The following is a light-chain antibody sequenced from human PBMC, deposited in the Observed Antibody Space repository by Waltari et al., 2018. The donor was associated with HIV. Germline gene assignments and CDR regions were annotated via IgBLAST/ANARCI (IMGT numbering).Light chain of an antibody. Sequence: QSVLTQPPSASGTPGQRVTISCSGRSSNIGSNTVTWSQQLPGTAPKLLMYSNNQRPSGVPDRFSGSKSGTSASLAISGLQSEDEADYYCAAWDDSLNGVVFGGGTKLTVL. CDR3: AAWDDSLNGVV. CDR2: SNN. CDR1: SSNIGSNT. V-gene: IGLV1-44*01. J-gene: IGLJ2*01.